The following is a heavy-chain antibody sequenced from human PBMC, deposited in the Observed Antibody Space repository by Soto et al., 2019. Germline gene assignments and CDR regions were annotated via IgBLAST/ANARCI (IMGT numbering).Heavy chain of an antibody. Sequence: SETLSLTCTVSGGSISSSSYYWGWIRQPPGKGLEWIGSIYYSGSTYYNPSLKSRVTISVDTSKNQFSLKLSSVTAADTAVYYCARQCSGGSCYSEPDYWGQGTLVTVSS. V-gene: IGHV4-39*01. D-gene: IGHD2-15*01. J-gene: IGHJ4*02. CDR2: IYYSGST. CDR3: ARQCSGGSCYSEPDY. CDR1: GGSISSSSYY.